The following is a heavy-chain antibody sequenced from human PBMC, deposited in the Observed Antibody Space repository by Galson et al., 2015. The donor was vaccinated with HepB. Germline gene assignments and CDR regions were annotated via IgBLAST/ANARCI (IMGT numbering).Heavy chain of an antibody. CDR3: ARGTYSSGWYVRGYYFDY. V-gene: IGHV6-1*01. J-gene: IGHJ4*02. Sequence: CAISGDSVSSNSAAWNRIRQSPSRGLEWLGRTYYRSKWYNDYAVSVKSRITINPATSKNQFSLQLNSVTPEDTAVYYCARGTYSSGWYVRGYYFDYWGQGTLVTVSS. CDR2: TYYRSKWYN. D-gene: IGHD6-19*01. CDR1: GDSVSSNSAA.